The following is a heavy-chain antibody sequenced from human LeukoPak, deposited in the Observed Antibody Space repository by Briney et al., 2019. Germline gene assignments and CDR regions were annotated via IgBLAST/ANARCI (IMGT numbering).Heavy chain of an antibody. CDR3: ARALGYCSSTGCGPSAEYFQH. Sequence: ASVKVSCKASGYTFTGYYMHWVRQAPGQGLEWMGWINPNSGGTNYAQKFQGRVTMTRDTSISTAYMELSRLRSDDTAVYYCARALGYCSSTGCGPSAEYFQHWGQGTLVTVSS. D-gene: IGHD2-2*01. CDR2: INPNSGGT. CDR1: GYTFTGYY. J-gene: IGHJ1*01. V-gene: IGHV1-2*02.